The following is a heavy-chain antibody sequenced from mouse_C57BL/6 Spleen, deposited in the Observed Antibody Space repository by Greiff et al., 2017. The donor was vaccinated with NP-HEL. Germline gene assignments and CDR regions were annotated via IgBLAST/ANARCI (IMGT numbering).Heavy chain of an antibody. CDR2: IRNKANGYTT. Sequence: EVKLVESGGGLVQPGGSLSLSCAASGFTFTDYYMSWVRQPPGKALEWLGFIRNKANGYTTEYSASVKGRFTISRDNSQSILYLQMNALRAEDSATYYCARSYYYGSSYVGYFDVWGTGTTVTVSS. CDR1: GFTFTDYY. D-gene: IGHD1-1*01. CDR3: ARSYYYGSSYVGYFDV. V-gene: IGHV7-3*01. J-gene: IGHJ1*03.